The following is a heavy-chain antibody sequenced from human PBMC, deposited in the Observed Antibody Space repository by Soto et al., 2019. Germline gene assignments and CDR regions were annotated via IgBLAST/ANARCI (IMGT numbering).Heavy chain of an antibody. V-gene: IGHV3-9*01. CDR1: GFTFDDYA. Sequence: ESGGGLVQPDRSLRLSCAASGFTFDDYAMHWVRQGPGKGLEWVSSISWNSGNLGYADSVKGRFTISRDNAKNSLYLQMNSLRGEDTALYYCAKGASTTVFAFNDYWGQGTLVTVSS. D-gene: IGHD4-17*01. J-gene: IGHJ4*02. CDR2: ISWNSGNL. CDR3: AKGASTTVFAFNDY.